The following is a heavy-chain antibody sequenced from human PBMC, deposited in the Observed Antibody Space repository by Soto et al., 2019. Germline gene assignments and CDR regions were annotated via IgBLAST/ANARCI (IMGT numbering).Heavy chain of an antibody. V-gene: IGHV3-23*01. CDR1: GLTFSNYA. Sequence: GGSLRLSCAASGLTFSNYAMYWVRRAPGKGLEWVSSIRQSGDRSSYADSAKGRFTISRDNSKNTLYLQMNGLRLDDTAVYYCVTAVRTRLDNWGPGTLVTVSS. D-gene: IGHD3-10*01. J-gene: IGHJ4*02. CDR3: VTAVRTRLDN. CDR2: IRQSGDRS.